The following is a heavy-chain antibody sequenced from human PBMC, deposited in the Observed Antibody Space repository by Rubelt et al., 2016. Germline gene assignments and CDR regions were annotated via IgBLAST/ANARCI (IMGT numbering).Heavy chain of an antibody. CDR3: ARDWNGDHVSEL. J-gene: IGHJ4*02. Sequence: QVQLQESGPGLVKPSGTLSLTCAVSGGSITSSNWWSWVRQPPGKGLEWIGEIFHTGSTNYNPSLKSRVTISVDTSKNQFSLKLTSVTAADTAGDYCARDWNGDHVSELWGQGTLVTVSS. CDR1: GGSITSSNW. D-gene: IGHD4-17*01. CDR2: IFHTGST. V-gene: IGHV4-4*02.